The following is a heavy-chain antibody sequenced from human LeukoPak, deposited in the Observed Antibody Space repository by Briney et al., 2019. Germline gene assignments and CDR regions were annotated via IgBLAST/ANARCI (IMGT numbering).Heavy chain of an antibody. V-gene: IGHV1-69*05. CDR2: IIPIFGTA. D-gene: IGHD6-13*01. J-gene: IGHJ4*02. CDR1: GGTFSSYA. CDR3: ARATAAGTASFDY. Sequence: SVKVSCKASGGTFSSYATSWVRQAPGQGLEWMGGIIPIFGTANYAQKFQGRVTITTDESTSTAYMELSSLRSEDTAVYYCARATAAGTASFDYWGQGTLVTVSS.